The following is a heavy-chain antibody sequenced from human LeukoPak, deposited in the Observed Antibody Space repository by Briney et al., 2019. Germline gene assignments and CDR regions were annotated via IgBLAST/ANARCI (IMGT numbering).Heavy chain of an antibody. V-gene: IGHV1-18*01. J-gene: IGHJ3*02. Sequence: ASVKVSCKASGYTFTSYGISWVRQAPGQGLEWMGWISAYNGNTNYAQKLQGRVTMTTDTSTSTAYMELRSLRSDDTAVYYCARQYDYGDYGSAFDIWGQGTMLTVSS. CDR3: ARQYDYGDYGSAFDI. D-gene: IGHD4-17*01. CDR2: ISAYNGNT. CDR1: GYTFTSYG.